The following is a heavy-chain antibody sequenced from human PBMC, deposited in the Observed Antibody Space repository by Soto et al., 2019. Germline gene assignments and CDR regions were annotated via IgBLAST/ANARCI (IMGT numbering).Heavy chain of an antibody. Sequence: QVQLVPSGAEVKTPGSSVKVSCKASGGTFGSYAISWVRQAPGQGLEWMGGIIPIPGTATYAQKFQGRVTIAADESTSTAYMELSSLRSEDTAVYYCARSQGSSTSLEIYYYYYYGMDVWGQGTTVTVSS. CDR3: ARSQGSSTSLEIYYYYYYGMDV. CDR2: IIPIPGTA. CDR1: GGTFGSYA. J-gene: IGHJ6*02. V-gene: IGHV1-69*01. D-gene: IGHD2-2*01.